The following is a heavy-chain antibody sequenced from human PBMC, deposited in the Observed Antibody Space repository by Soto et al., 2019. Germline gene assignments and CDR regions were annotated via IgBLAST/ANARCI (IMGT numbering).Heavy chain of an antibody. V-gene: IGHV5-51*01. CDR2: IYPGDSDT. Sequence: GESLKISCKGSGYSFTSYWIGWVRQMPGKGLEWMGIIYPGDSDTRYSPSFQGQVTISVDKSISTAYLQWSSLKAPDTAMDYCAIFMITFGGVTMRDAFDIWGQGTMVTVSS. J-gene: IGHJ3*02. CDR3: AIFMITFGGVTMRDAFDI. D-gene: IGHD3-16*01. CDR1: GYSFTSYW.